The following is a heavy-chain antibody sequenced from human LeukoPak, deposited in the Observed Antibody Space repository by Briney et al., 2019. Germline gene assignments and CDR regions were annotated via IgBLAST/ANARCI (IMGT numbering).Heavy chain of an antibody. V-gene: IGHV3-7*03. CDR1: GVTVSTNY. J-gene: IGHJ4*02. CDR2: IKQDGSQK. CDR3: AREGTFGDYRASGDH. D-gene: IGHD2-21*02. Sequence: GGSLTLSCAVSGVTVSTNYMGWVRQAPGKGLEWVANIKQDGSQKYYVDSVKGRFIISRDNAKNSLYLQMNSVRAEDTAVYYCAREGTFGDYRASGDHWGQGALVTVSS.